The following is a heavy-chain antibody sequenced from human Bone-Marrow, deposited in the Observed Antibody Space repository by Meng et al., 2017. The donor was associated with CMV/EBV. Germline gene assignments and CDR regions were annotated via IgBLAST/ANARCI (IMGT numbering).Heavy chain of an antibody. Sequence: ASVKVSCKASGYTFTGYYMHWVRQAPGQGLEWMGWISPNSGGTNSAQKFQGRVTMTRDTSISTAYMELSRLRSDDTAADYCYNPGISGAGGGGGYYGLDVWGQGTTVTVSS. J-gene: IGHJ6*02. D-gene: IGHD6-19*01. V-gene: IGHV1-2*02. CDR3: YNPGISGAGGGGGYYGLDV. CDR2: ISPNSGGT. CDR1: GYTFTGYY.